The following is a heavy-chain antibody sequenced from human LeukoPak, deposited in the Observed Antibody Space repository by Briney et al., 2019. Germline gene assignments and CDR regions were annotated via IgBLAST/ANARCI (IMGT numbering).Heavy chain of an antibody. Sequence: PAASVKVSCKASGGTFSNYAISWVRQASGQGLEWMGGIIPIFGTTNYAQKFQGRVTITADKSTSTAYMELSSLRSEDTAVYYCARRGIGGDWPGLDYWGQGTLVTVSS. CDR3: ARRGIGGDWPGLDY. CDR1: GGTFSNYA. V-gene: IGHV1-69*06. CDR2: IIPIFGTT. J-gene: IGHJ4*02. D-gene: IGHD2-21*02.